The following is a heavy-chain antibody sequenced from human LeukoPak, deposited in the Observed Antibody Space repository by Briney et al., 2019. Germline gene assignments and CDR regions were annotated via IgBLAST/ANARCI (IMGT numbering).Heavy chain of an antibody. J-gene: IGHJ4*02. CDR3: ARHVPTVTPGGYYFDY. Sequence: SEALSLTCTVSGGSISSYYWSWIRQPPGKGLEWIGYIYYSGSTNYNPSLKGRVTISVDTSKNQFSLKLSSVTAADTAVYYCARHVPTVTPGGYYFDYWGQGTLVTVSS. V-gene: IGHV4-59*08. D-gene: IGHD4-17*01. CDR1: GGSISSYY. CDR2: IYYSGST.